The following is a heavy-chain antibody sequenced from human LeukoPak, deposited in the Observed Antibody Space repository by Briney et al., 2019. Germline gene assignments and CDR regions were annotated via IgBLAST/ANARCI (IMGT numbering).Heavy chain of an antibody. CDR1: GFTFSSNG. V-gene: IGHV3-30*02. Sequence: GESLRLSCAVSGFTFSSNGMHWVRQAPGKGLEWVAFIRSDGSNKYYADSVKGRFTISRDNSQNTLYLQMNSLRAEDTAVYYCAKDRSNDYWGQGTLVNVSS. J-gene: IGHJ4*02. CDR3: AKDRSNDY. D-gene: IGHD1-26*01. CDR2: IRSDGSNK.